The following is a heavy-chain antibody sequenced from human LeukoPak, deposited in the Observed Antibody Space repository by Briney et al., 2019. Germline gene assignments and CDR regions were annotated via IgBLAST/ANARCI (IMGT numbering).Heavy chain of an antibody. CDR2: VWFDGTNK. Sequence: GGSLRLSCAASGFTFTNYGMHWVRQAPGKGLEWVAVVWFDGTNKYYADSVKGRFTISRDNSKNTVYLKMNSLRAEDTAVFYCARESASGYWYFDYWGLGALVTVSS. CDR1: GFTFTNYG. J-gene: IGHJ4*02. CDR3: ARESASGYWYFDY. D-gene: IGHD2-8*02. V-gene: IGHV3-30*19.